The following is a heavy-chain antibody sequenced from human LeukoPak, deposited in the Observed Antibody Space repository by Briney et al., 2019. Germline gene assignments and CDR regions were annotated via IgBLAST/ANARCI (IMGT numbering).Heavy chain of an antibody. Sequence: SSETLSLTCAVSGGSISNYYWSWIRQPPGKGLEWIGYIYSDGSTNYNPSLRSRVTISVDTSKNQFSLMLSSVTAADTAVYYCARGGWSLDYWGQGTLVTVSS. CDR1: GGSISNYY. J-gene: IGHJ4*02. D-gene: IGHD6-19*01. CDR3: ARGGWSLDY. CDR2: IYSDGST. V-gene: IGHV4-59*01.